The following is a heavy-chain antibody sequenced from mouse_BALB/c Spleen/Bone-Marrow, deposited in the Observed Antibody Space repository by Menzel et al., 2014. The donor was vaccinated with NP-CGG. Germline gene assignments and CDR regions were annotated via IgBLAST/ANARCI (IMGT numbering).Heavy chain of an antibody. V-gene: IGHV1S29*02. CDR2: IYRYNGGT. Sequence: SGPELVKPGASVKISCKASGYTFTDYNMHWVKQSHGKSLEWIGYIYRYNGGTGYNQKFKSKATLTVDNSSRTAYMELRSLTSEDSAVYYCARELGGAYWGQGTLVTVSA. D-gene: IGHD4-1*01. J-gene: IGHJ3*01. CDR1: GYTFTDYN. CDR3: ARELGGAY.